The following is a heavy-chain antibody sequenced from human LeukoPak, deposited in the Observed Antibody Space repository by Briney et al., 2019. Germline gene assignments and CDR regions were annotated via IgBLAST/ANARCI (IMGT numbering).Heavy chain of an antibody. CDR3: AKQLGYCSDGSCYFPY. CDR1: GFTFSSSA. V-gene: IGHV3-23*01. CDR2: ISNNGGYT. J-gene: IGHJ4*02. D-gene: IGHD2-15*01. Sequence: TGGSLRLSCAASGFTFSSSAMSWVRQAPGKGLEWVSAISNNGGYTYYADSVQGRFTISRDNSKSTLCLQMNSLRAEDTAVYYCAKQLGYCSDGSCYFPYWGQGPLVPVSS.